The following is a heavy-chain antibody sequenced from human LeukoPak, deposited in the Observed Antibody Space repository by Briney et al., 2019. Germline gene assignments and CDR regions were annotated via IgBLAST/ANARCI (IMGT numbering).Heavy chain of an antibody. CDR2: IYYSGST. Sequence: SETLSLTCTVSGGSISSSSYYWGWIRQPPGKGLEWIGSIYYSGSTYYNPSLKSRVTMSVDTSKNQFSLKLSSVTAADTAVYYCARDINYYDSSGHGNWFDPWGQGTLVTVSS. D-gene: IGHD3-22*01. CDR3: ARDINYYDSSGHGNWFDP. J-gene: IGHJ5*02. CDR1: GGSISSSSYY. V-gene: IGHV4-39*07.